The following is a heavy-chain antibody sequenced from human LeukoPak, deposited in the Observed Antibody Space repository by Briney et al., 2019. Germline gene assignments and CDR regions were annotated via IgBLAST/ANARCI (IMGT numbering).Heavy chain of an antibody. CDR1: GFTFSSYG. Sequence: GGSLRLSCAASGFTFSSYGMHWVRQAPGKGLEWVAFIRYDGSNKYYADSVKGRFTISRDNAKNSLYLQMNSLRAEDTALYYCAKDIRDYYDSSGYDDWGQGTLVTVSS. CDR2: IRYDGSNK. J-gene: IGHJ4*02. V-gene: IGHV3-30*02. CDR3: AKDIRDYYDSSGYDD. D-gene: IGHD3-22*01.